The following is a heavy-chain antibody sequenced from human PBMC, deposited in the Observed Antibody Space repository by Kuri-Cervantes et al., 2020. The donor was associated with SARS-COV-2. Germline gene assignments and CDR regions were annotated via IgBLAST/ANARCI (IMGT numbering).Heavy chain of an antibody. CDR2: IGTAGDT. J-gene: IGHJ6*02. CDR1: GFTVSSNY. Sequence: GESLKISCAASGFTVSSNYMSWVRQAPGKGLEWVSAIGTAGDTYYPGSVKGRFTISRENAKNSLYLQMNSLRAGDTAVYYCAREDYHYGMDVWGQGTTVTVSS. CDR3: AREDYHYGMDV. V-gene: IGHV3-13*01.